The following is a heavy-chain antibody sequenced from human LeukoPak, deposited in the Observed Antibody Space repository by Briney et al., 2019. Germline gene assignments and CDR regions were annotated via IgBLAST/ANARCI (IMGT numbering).Heavy chain of an antibody. CDR1: GGSTSNYF. D-gene: IGHD3-3*01. Sequence: SETLSLTCTVSGGSTSNYFCTWLRQSAGRGLEWIGRIHTSGSTNYNPSLKSRVSMSVDTSKNQFSLKLSSVTAADTAVYYCARDPEGHGYYFDYWGQGALVTVSS. V-gene: IGHV4-4*07. J-gene: IGHJ4*02. CDR3: ARDPEGHGYYFDY. CDR2: IHTSGST.